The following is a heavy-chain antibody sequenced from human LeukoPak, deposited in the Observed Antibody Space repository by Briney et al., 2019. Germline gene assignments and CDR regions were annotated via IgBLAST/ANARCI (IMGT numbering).Heavy chain of an antibody. D-gene: IGHD2-2*01. CDR2: VYSSGTTM. V-gene: IGHV3-48*03. CDR3: ARRYCSSASCLFDY. J-gene: IGHJ4*02. Sequence: GGSLRLSCAASGFTFNTYEMSWVRQAPGKGLEWVSCVYSSGTTMYHADSVKGRFTISRDNTKNSLYLQMNSLRAEDTAVYYCARRYCSSASCLFDYWGQGTLVTVSS. CDR1: GFTFNTYE.